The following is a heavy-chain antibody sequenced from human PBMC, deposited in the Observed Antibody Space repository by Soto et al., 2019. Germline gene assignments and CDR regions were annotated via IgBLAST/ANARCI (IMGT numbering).Heavy chain of an antibody. Sequence: GGSLRLSCAASGFTFSSYGMHWVRQAPGKGLEWVAVIWYDGSNKYYADSVKGRFTISRDNSKNTLYLQMNSLRAEDTAVYYCAREPLYCSSTSCYYYYGMDVWGQGTTVTVSS. CDR3: AREPLYCSSTSCYYYYGMDV. V-gene: IGHV3-33*01. CDR2: IWYDGSNK. CDR1: GFTFSSYG. J-gene: IGHJ6*02. D-gene: IGHD2-2*01.